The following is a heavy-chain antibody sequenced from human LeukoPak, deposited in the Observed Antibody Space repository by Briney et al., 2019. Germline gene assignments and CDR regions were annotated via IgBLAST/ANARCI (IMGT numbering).Heavy chain of an antibody. CDR2: IYYSGST. D-gene: IGHD3-10*01. J-gene: IGHJ4*02. V-gene: IGHV4-39*01. CDR3: ARLRSLLWFGELND. CDR1: GGSISSSSYY. Sequence: KPSETLSLTCTVSGGSISSSSYYWGWIRQPPGKGLEWIGSIYYSGSTYYNPSLKSRVTISVDTYKNQFSLKLSSVTAADTAVYYCARLRSLLWFGELNDWGQGTLVTVSS.